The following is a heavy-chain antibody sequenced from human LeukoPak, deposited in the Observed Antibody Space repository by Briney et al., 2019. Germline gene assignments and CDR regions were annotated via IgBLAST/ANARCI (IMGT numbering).Heavy chain of an antibody. D-gene: IGHD2-2*01. CDR1: GGSISSYY. CDR3: ARSPIVVVPAAYFDY. V-gene: IGHV4-59*01. CDR2: IYYSGST. J-gene: IGHJ4*02. Sequence: SETLSLTCTGSGGSISSYYWSWIRQPPGKGLEWIGYIYYSGSTNYNPSLKSRVTISVDTSKNQFSLKLSSVTAADTAVYYCARSPIVVVPAAYFDYWGQGTLVTVSS.